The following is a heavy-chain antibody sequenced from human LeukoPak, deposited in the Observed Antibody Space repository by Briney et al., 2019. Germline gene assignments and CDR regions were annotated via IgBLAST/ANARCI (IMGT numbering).Heavy chain of an antibody. Sequence: AGGSLRLSCAASGFTFSTYSMNWVRQAPGKGLEWIGSIYYSKNTYYNPSLKSRVTISADTSKNQFSLTLGSVSATDTAVYYCVSPRGFSYGYFDYWGQGTLVTVSS. J-gene: IGHJ4*02. CDR2: IYYSKNT. CDR3: VSPRGFSYGYFDY. CDR1: GFTFSTYSMN. V-gene: IGHV4-59*05. D-gene: IGHD5-18*01.